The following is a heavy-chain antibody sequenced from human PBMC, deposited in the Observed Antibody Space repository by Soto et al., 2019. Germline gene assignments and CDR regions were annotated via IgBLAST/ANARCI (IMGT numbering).Heavy chain of an antibody. Sequence: ASVKVSCKAFGYTFTSYGISWVRQAPGQGLQWMGWISAYNGNTNYAQKLQGRVTMTTDTSTSTAYMELRSLRSDDTAVYYCARGPIVLMVYADAFDIWGQGTMVTVSS. CDR1: GYTFTSYG. CDR2: ISAYNGNT. V-gene: IGHV1-18*01. CDR3: ARGPIVLMVYADAFDI. J-gene: IGHJ3*02. D-gene: IGHD2-8*01.